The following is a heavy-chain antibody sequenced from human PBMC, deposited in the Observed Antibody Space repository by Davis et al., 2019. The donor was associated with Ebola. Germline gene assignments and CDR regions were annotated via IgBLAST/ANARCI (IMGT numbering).Heavy chain of an antibody. CDR2: INHSGST. CDR1: GGSFNGYY. D-gene: IGHD4-17*01. Sequence: PSETLSLTCAVYGGSFNGYYWSWIRQPPGKGLEWVGEINHSGSTNYNPSLKSRVTVSVDTSKNQFSLILSSVTAADTAVYYCATRGNTGTTLYFDLWGRGTLVTVSS. J-gene: IGHJ2*01. CDR3: ATRGNTGTTLYFDL. V-gene: IGHV4-34*01.